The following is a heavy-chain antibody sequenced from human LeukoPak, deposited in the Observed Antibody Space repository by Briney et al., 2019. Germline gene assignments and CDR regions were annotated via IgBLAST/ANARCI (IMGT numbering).Heavy chain of an antibody. V-gene: IGHV4-4*07. CDR2: IYVTGST. CDR1: GGSIINYY. CDR3: ARLKYYDSTGYSPGYYMDV. D-gene: IGHD3-22*01. J-gene: IGHJ6*03. Sequence: SETLSLTCTVSGGSIINYYWSWIRQPAGTGLEWVGRIYVTGSTIYNPSLQSRLSMSVDTSKSQFSLRLTSVTAADTAVYYCARLKYYDSTGYSPGYYMDVWGKGITVTVSS.